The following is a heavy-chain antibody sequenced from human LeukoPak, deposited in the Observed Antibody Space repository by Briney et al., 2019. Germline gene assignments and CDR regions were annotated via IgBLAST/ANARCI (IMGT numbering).Heavy chain of an antibody. D-gene: IGHD2-2*01. Sequence: ASVKVSCKASVYTFTGYYMHWVRQAPGQGLEWMGWINPNSGGTNYAQKFQGRVTMTRDTSISTAYMELSRLRSDDTAVYYCAREDCSSTSCSDAFDIWGQGTMVTVSS. V-gene: IGHV1-2*02. J-gene: IGHJ3*02. CDR2: INPNSGGT. CDR1: VYTFTGYY. CDR3: AREDCSSTSCSDAFDI.